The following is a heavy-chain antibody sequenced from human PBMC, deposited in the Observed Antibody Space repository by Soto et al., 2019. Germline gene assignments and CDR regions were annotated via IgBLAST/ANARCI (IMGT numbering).Heavy chain of an antibody. V-gene: IGHV1-8*01. CDR2: MNPNSGNT. Sequence: QVQLVQSGAEVKKPGASVKVSCKASGYTFTSYDINWVRQATGQGLERMGWMNPNSGNTGYAQKFQGRVTMTRTTSICTASMELSSLRSEDPVVYFCARERSAAGTGGFDPWGQGTLVTVSS. CDR1: GYTFTSYD. D-gene: IGHD6-13*01. CDR3: ARERSAAGTGGFDP. J-gene: IGHJ5*02.